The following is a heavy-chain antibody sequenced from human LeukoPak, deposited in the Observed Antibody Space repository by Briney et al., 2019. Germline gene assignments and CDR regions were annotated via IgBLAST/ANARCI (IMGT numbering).Heavy chain of an antibody. J-gene: IGHJ4*02. CDR1: GCTLRKYP. D-gene: IGHD1-26*01. Sequence: GGALRVSCAACGCTLRKYPMYWVGQAPGKGGVWVSSFTSDGSSTIYADSLKGRFTVSRDIAKDTLYLQMNSLRAEDTAVYYCARAQMGAPPDCWGQGTLVTVSS. CDR3: ARAQMGAPPDC. V-gene: IGHV3-74*01. CDR2: FTSDGSST.